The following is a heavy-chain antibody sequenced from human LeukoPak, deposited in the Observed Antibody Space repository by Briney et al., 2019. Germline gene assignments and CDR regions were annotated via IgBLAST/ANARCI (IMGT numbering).Heavy chain of an antibody. Sequence: GRSLRLSCAASGLTFSIYWTHCVREAPEKRLLCVSRITSAVSSTSSADSVKGRFTISRDNAKNTLYLQMNSLRAEDTAVYYCAVRGYSGYDTSYFDYWGQGTLVTVSS. CDR3: AVRGYSGYDTSYFDY. V-gene: IGHV3-74*01. CDR2: ITSAVSST. D-gene: IGHD5-12*01. J-gene: IGHJ4*02. CDR1: GLTFSIYW.